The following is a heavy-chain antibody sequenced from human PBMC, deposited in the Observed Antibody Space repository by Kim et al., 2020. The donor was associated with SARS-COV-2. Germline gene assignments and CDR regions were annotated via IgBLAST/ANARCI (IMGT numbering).Heavy chain of an antibody. Sequence: GGSLRLSCAASGFTFSSYGMHWVRQAPGKGLEWVAVIWYDGSNKYYADSVKGRFTISRDNSKNTLYLQMNSLRAEDTAVYYCARRFDLSTVTPPYDYWGQGTLVTVSS. CDR2: IWYDGSNK. V-gene: IGHV3-33*01. CDR1: GFTFSSYG. J-gene: IGHJ4*02. D-gene: IGHD4-17*01. CDR3: ARRFDLSTVTPPYDY.